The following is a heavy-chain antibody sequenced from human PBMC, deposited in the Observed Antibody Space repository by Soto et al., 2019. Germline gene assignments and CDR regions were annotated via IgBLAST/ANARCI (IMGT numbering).Heavy chain of an antibody. J-gene: IGHJ4*02. D-gene: IGHD2-15*01. CDR1: GFTFNNYA. V-gene: IGHV3-23*01. CDR2: ISGGGHTT. CDR3: AKGGFCSGGSCYPGFDY. Sequence: PGGSLRLSCVASGFTFNNYAMSWVRQAPGKGLEWVSVISGGGHTTYYADSARGRFTISRDNSKITLYLRMNSLRAEDTAIYYCAKGGFCSGGSCYPGFDYWGQGTLVTVSS.